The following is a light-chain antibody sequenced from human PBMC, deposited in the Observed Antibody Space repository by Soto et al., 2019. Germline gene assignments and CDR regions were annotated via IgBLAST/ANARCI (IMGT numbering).Light chain of an antibody. V-gene: IGKV1D-12*01. J-gene: IGKJ2*01. CDR1: QAINRW. CDR3: QQTNSFSQP. CDR2: AAS. Sequence: DIQMTQSPSSVSASVGDRVTITCRASQAINRWVAWYQQIPGKAPKLLIYAASSLQRGVPSRFSGSGAGTEFTLTISSLQPEDVATYYCQQTNSFSQPFGQGTKLEIK.